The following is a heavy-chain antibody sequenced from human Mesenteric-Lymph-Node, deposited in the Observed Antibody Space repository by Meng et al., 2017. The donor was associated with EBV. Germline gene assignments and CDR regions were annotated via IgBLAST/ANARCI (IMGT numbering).Heavy chain of an antibody. V-gene: IGHV3-21*01. J-gene: IGHJ4*02. CDR1: GFTFRSYT. D-gene: IGHD4-11*01. CDR2: ISSSSVYI. CDR3: ARDDYTNYVLDY. Sequence: EVQLVESGGXLVRPGGSLRLSCAASGFTFRSYTINWVRQAPGKGLEWVSAISSSSVYISYADSVKGRFTISRDNAKNSLYLQMNSLRAEDTAVYYCARDDYTNYVLDYWGQGTLGTVSS.